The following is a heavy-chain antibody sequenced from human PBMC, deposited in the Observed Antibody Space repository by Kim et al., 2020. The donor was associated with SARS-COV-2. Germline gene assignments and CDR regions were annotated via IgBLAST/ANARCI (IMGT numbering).Heavy chain of an antibody. Sequence: SETLSLTCSVSGGSITTSTYFWGWIRQPPGKGLEWIGNINKSGSTFYNPSLKSRVTISVDTSKNQFFLRLTSVTAADTAVYYCARVERYSGYDPFDHWG. CDR1: GGSITTSTYF. CDR3: ARVERYSGYDPFDH. V-gene: IGHV4-39*01. J-gene: IGHJ4*01. D-gene: IGHD5-12*01. CDR2: INKSGST.